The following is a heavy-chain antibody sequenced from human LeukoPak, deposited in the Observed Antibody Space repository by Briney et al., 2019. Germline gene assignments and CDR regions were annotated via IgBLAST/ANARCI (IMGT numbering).Heavy chain of an antibody. D-gene: IGHD5-12*01. CDR1: NGSISSDY. Sequence: SETLSLTCSVSNGSISSDYWSWIRQPSGKGLEWIGNVYYTEYTNYNPSFKSRVTISQDTSKNQFSLKLTSLTAADTAIYYCARDMRRHGESGYGFDYWGQGIRVTVSS. V-gene: IGHV4-59*01. J-gene: IGHJ4*02. CDR3: ARDMRRHGESGYGFDY. CDR2: VYYTEYT.